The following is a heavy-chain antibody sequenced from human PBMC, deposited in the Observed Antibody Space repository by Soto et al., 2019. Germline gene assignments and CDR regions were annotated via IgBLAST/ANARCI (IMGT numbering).Heavy chain of an antibody. Sequence: QVQLVQSGAEVKKPGSSVKVSCKASGGTFSSYAISWVRQAPGQGLEWMGGIIPMFGTTKYAKKFQGRLTITADESTSPAYMELSSLRSGDTALYYCARGVVVVPTSQLGWFDPWGQGTLVTVSS. CDR1: GGTFSSYA. CDR3: ARGVVVVPTSQLGWFDP. V-gene: IGHV1-69*01. J-gene: IGHJ5*02. CDR2: IIPMFGTT. D-gene: IGHD2-15*01.